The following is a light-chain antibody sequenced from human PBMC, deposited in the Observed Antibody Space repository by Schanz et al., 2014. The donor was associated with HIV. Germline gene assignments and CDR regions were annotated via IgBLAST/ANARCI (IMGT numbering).Light chain of an antibody. CDR3: SSYTSSSTVV. V-gene: IGLV2-14*02. CDR2: DVT. J-gene: IGLJ2*01. CDR1: SSDVGSYNL. Sequence: QSALTQPASVSGSPGQSITISCTGTSSDVGSYNLVSWYQQHPGKAPKLIIYDVTTRPSGVSNRFSGSKSGNTASLTISGLQAEDEADYYCSSYTSSSTVVFGGGTKLT.